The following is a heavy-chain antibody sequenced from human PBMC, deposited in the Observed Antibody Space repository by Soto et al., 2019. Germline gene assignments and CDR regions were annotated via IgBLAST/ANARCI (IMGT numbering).Heavy chain of an antibody. J-gene: IGHJ4*02. Sequence: GESLKISCKGSGYSLAGYWITWVRQKPGKGLEWMGRIDPSDSQTYYSPSFRGHVTISVTKSITTVFLQWSSLRASDTAMYYCARQIYDSDTGPNFQYYFDSWGQGTPVTVSS. D-gene: IGHD3-22*01. CDR3: ARQIYDSDTGPNFQYYFDS. CDR1: GYSLAGYW. V-gene: IGHV5-10-1*01. CDR2: IDPSDSQT.